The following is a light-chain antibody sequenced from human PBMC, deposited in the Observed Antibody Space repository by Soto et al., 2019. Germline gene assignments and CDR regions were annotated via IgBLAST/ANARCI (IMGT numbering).Light chain of an antibody. V-gene: IGKV1-39*01. CDR2: SAS. J-gene: IGKJ1*01. Sequence: DIRVFQSPPSLSASVGDTITLTCRSSQYISNYLNWYQHKPGEAPKLLIYSASTLQIGVPSRFSGSGSGKDFSLTIHSRQPDDFASYYCQSNYIVPWAFGQGTRVDIK. CDR3: QSNYIVPWA. CDR1: QYISNY.